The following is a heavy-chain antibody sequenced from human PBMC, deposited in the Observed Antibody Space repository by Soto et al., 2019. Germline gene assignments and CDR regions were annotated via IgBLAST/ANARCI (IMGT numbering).Heavy chain of an antibody. D-gene: IGHD2-15*01. CDR3: ARTCSGGSCYEIFDY. CDR1: GFTFSSNS. Sequence: PGGSLRLSCAASGFTFSSNSMNWVRQAPGKGLEWVSSISTSSYIYYADSVKGRFTISRDNAKNSLYLQMNSLRVEDTAVYYCARTCSGGSCYEIFDYWGQGTLVTVSS. CDR2: ISTSSYI. V-gene: IGHV3-21*01. J-gene: IGHJ4*02.